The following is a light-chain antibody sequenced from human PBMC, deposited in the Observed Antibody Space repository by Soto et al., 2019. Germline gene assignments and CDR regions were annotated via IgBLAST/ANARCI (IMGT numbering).Light chain of an antibody. Sequence: IQMTQSPSSLSASVGDRVTISCRASQGIRSDLAWYQQKPGKVPKLLIYGASQLESGVPSRFSGSGFGTDFNLTISSLQPEDFATYYCLQDYNSPWAFGQGTKVEMK. CDR3: LQDYNSPWA. CDR2: GAS. V-gene: IGKV1-6*01. J-gene: IGKJ1*01. CDR1: QGIRSD.